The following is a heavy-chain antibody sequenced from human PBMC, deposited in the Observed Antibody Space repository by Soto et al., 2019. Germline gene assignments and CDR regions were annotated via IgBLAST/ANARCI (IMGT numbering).Heavy chain of an antibody. V-gene: IGHV4-34*01. J-gene: IGHJ5*02. Sequence: SETLSLTCAVYGGPFSGYYWSWIRQPPGKGLEWIGEINHSGSTNYNPSLKSRVTISVDTSKNQFSLKLSSVTAADTAVYYCARVEEQHLDLWGQGTLVTVSS. CDR3: ARVEEQHLDL. D-gene: IGHD6-13*01. CDR1: GGPFSGYY. CDR2: INHSGST.